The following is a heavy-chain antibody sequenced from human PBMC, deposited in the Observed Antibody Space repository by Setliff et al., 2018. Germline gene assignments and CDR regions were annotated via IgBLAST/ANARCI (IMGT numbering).Heavy chain of an antibody. CDR3: ARGRGYSYGSTFHYYYGMDV. J-gene: IGHJ6*02. CDR1: GGSFSGYY. CDR2: INHSGST. Sequence: SETLSLTCAVYGGSFSGYYWSWIRQPPGKGLEWIGEINHSGSTNYNPSLKSRVTISVDTSKNQSSLKLSSVTAADTAVYYCARGRGYSYGSTFHYYYGMDVWGQGTTVTVSS. V-gene: IGHV4-34*01. D-gene: IGHD5-18*01.